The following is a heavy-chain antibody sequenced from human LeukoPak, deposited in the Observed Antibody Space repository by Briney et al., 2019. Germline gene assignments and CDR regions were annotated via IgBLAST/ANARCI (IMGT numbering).Heavy chain of an antibody. Sequence: RGESLKISCKGSGYGFTSYWIGWVRQMPGKGLEWMGIIYPGDSDTRYSPSFQGQVTISVDKSISTAYLQWSSLKASDTAMYYCARPLRHYYDGSGYYYFDYWGQGTLVTVSS. V-gene: IGHV5-51*01. J-gene: IGHJ4*02. D-gene: IGHD3-22*01. CDR1: GYGFTSYW. CDR2: IYPGDSDT. CDR3: ARPLRHYYDGSGYYYFDY.